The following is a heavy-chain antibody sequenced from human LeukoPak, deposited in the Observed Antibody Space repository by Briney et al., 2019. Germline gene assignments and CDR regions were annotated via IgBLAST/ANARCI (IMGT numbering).Heavy chain of an antibody. D-gene: IGHD3-3*01. V-gene: IGHV3-66*02. CDR1: GFTVSSNY. CDR2: IYSGGST. CDR3: ARDARYYDFWSGYYQY. J-gene: IGHJ4*02. Sequence: AGGSLRLSCAASGFTVSSNYMSWVRQAPGKGLEWVSVIYSGGSTYYADSVKGRFTISRDNSKNTLYLQMNSLRAEDTAVYYRARDARYYDFWSGYYQYWGQGTLVTVSS.